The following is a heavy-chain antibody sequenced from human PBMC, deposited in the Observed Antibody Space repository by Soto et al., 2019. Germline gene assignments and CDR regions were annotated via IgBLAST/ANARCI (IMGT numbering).Heavy chain of an antibody. D-gene: IGHD3-9*01. CDR2: IRSKAYGGTT. V-gene: IGHV3-49*03. J-gene: IGHJ4*02. CDR1: GFTFGDYA. Sequence: GGSLRLSCTASGFTFGDYAMSWFRQAPGKGLEWVGFIRSKAYGGTTEYAASVKGRFTISRDDSKSIAYLQMNSLKTEDTAVYYCTREEVCFDWLCQPFDYWGQGTLVTVSS. CDR3: TREEVCFDWLCQPFDY.